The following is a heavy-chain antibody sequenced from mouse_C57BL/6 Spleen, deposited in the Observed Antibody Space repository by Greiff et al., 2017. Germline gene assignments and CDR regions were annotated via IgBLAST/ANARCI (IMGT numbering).Heavy chain of an antibody. D-gene: IGHD1-1*01. CDR2: ISSGSSTI. CDR3: GRPRYGSTWFAY. J-gene: IGHJ3*01. Sequence: DVMLVESGGGLVKPGGSLKLSCAASGFTFSDYGMHWVRQAPEKGLEWVAYISSGSSTIYYADTVKGRFTISRENAKNTLFLQMTSLMSEDTAMYYCGRPRYGSTWFAYWGQGTLVTVSA. CDR1: GFTFSDYG. V-gene: IGHV5-17*01.